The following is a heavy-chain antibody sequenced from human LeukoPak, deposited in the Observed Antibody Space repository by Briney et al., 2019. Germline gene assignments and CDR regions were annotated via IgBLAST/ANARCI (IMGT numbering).Heavy chain of an antibody. CDR2: ISSSGSTI. J-gene: IGHJ4*02. CDR1: GFNFRAYW. Sequence: TGGSLRLSCTTSGFNFRAYWMGWVRQAPGKGLEWVSYISSSGSTIYYADSVKGRFTISRDNAKNSLYLQMNSLRAEDTAVYYCARVDGNSRALDYWGQGTLVTVSS. V-gene: IGHV3-11*04. D-gene: IGHD4-23*01. CDR3: ARVDGNSRALDY.